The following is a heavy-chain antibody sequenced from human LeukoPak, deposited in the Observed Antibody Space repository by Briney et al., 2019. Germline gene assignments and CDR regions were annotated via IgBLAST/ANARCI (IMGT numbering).Heavy chain of an antibody. Sequence: PETLSLTCAVYVGSFSGYYWSWIRQPPGKGLEWIGEINHSGSTNYNPSLKSRVTISVDTSKNKFYLKLSPVTAADTAVYYCASSPGPERIAARYGDYWGQGTLVTVSS. CDR2: INHSGST. V-gene: IGHV4-34*01. CDR1: VGSFSGYY. D-gene: IGHD6-6*01. J-gene: IGHJ4*02. CDR3: ASSPGPERIAARYGDY.